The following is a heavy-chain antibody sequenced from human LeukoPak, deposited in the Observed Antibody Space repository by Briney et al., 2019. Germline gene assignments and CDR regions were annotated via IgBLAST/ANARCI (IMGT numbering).Heavy chain of an antibody. D-gene: IGHD6-13*01. V-gene: IGHV4-34*01. CDR2: INHSGST. CDR3: ARAGYSSSWIDYYYYGMDV. Sequence: SETLSLTCAVYGGSFSGYYWSWIRQPPGKGLEWIGEINHSGSTNYNPSLKSRVTISVDTSKNQFSLKLSSVTAADTAVYYCARAGYSSSWIDYYYYGMDVWGQGTTVTVSS. J-gene: IGHJ6*02. CDR1: GGSFSGYY.